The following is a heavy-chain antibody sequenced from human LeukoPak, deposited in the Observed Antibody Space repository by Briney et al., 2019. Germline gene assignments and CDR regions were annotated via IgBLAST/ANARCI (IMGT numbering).Heavy chain of an antibody. J-gene: IGHJ4*02. CDR1: GGSISSSSYY. CDR2: IYYSGST. Sequence: SETLSLTCTVSGGSISSSSYYWGWIRQPPGKGLEWIGSIYYSGSTYYNPSLKSRVTISVDTSKNQFSLKLSSVTAADTAVYYCARDGRFPPEVLPRYFDYWGQGTLVTVSS. CDR3: ARDGRFPPEVLPRYFDY. V-gene: IGHV4-39*07. D-gene: IGHD1-26*01.